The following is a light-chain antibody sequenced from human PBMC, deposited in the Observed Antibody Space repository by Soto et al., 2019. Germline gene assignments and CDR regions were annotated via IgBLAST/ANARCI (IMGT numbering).Light chain of an antibody. J-gene: IGKJ4*01. CDR3: QQRSNWPPSLT. CDR2: EAF. V-gene: IGKV3-11*01. Sequence: EIVLTQSPATLSLSPGERATLSCRASQSVSSYLAWYQQKPGQAPRLLIYEAFNRATGIPARFSGSGSGTDFTLTISSLEPEDFAVYSCQQRSNWPPSLTFGGGTKVEIK. CDR1: QSVSSY.